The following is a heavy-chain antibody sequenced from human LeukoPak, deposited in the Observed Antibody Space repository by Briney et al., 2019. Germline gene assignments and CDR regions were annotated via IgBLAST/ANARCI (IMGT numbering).Heavy chain of an antibody. CDR1: GFTFSSYA. D-gene: IGHD3-3*01. V-gene: IGHV3-23*01. Sequence: GGSLRLSCAASGFTFSSYAMSWVRQAPGKGLEWVSAISGSGGSTYYADSVKGRFTISRDNSKNTLYLQMNSLRAEDTAVYYCAKGISGLYYYYGMDVWGQGTTVTDSS. J-gene: IGHJ6*02. CDR3: AKGISGLYYYYGMDV. CDR2: ISGSGGST.